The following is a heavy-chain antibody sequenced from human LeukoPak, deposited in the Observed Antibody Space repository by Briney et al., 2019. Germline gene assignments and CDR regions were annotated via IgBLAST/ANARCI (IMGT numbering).Heavy chain of an antibody. D-gene: IGHD2-2*01. V-gene: IGHV1-2*02. J-gene: IGHJ4*02. CDR1: GYTFTGYY. CDR3: ARIVVVPAASRGAAPPGY. CDR2: INPNSGGT. Sequence: ASVKVSCKASGYTFTGYYMHWVRQASGQGLEWMGWINPNSGGTNYAQKFQGRVTMTRDTSISTAYMELSRLRSDDTAVYYCARIVVVPAASRGAAPPGYWGQGTLVTVSS.